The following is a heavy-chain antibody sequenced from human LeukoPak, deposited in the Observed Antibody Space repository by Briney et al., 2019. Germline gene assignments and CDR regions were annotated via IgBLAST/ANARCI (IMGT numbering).Heavy chain of an antibody. J-gene: IGHJ1*01. CDR2: INAGNGNT. V-gene: IGHV1-3*01. D-gene: IGHD2-2*01. CDR3: ARSGYCSSTSCPGGYFQH. CDR1: GHTFTSYA. Sequence: GASVKVSCKASGHTFTSYAMHWARQAPGQRLEWMGWINAGNGNTKYSQKFQGRVTITRDTSASTAYMELSSLRSEDTAVYYCARSGYCSSTSCPGGYFQHWGQGTLVTASS.